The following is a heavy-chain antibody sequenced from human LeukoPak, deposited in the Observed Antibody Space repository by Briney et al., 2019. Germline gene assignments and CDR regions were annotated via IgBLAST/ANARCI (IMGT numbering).Heavy chain of an antibody. Sequence: IPSETLSLTCAVYGVSFSGYYWSWIRQPPGKGREWIGEINHSGSTNYNPSLKSRVTISVDTSKNQFSLKLGSVTAADTAVYYSARALGATPSNWFDPWGQGTLVTVSS. CDR3: ARALGATPSNWFDP. V-gene: IGHV4-34*01. D-gene: IGHD5-12*01. CDR2: INHSGST. CDR1: GVSFSGYY. J-gene: IGHJ5*02.